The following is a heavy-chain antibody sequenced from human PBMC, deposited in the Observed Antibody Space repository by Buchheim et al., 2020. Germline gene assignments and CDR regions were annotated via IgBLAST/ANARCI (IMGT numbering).Heavy chain of an antibody. CDR3: ARVGSSSWFSTYYFDH. J-gene: IGHJ4*02. CDR2: IKQDGSEK. Sequence: EVQLVESGGGLVQPGGSLRLSCAASGFTFSSYWMSWVRQAPGKGLEWVANIKQDGSEKYYVDSVKGRFTISRDNAKNSLYLQMNSLRAEDTAVYYCARVGSSSWFSTYYFDHWGQGTL. D-gene: IGHD6-13*01. V-gene: IGHV3-7*03. CDR1: GFTFSSYW.